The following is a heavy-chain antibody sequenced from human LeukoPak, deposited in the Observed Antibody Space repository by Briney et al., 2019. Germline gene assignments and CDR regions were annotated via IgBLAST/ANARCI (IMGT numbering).Heavy chain of an antibody. J-gene: IGHJ3*02. D-gene: IGHD6-6*01. Sequence: GASVKVSCKASGYTFTGYYMHWVRQAPGQGLEWMGWINPNSGGTNYAQKLQGRVTMTRDTSISTAYMELSRLRSDDTAVYYCARDRSPYSSSSDAFDIWGQGTMVTVSS. CDR3: ARDRSPYSSSSDAFDI. CDR1: GYTFTGYY. V-gene: IGHV1-2*02. CDR2: INPNSGGT.